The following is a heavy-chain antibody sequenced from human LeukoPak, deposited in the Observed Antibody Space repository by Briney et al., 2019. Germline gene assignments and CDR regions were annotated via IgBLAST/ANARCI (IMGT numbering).Heavy chain of an antibody. V-gene: IGHV4-34*01. Sequence: SETLSLTCAVYGGSFSGYYWSWIRQPPGKGLEWIGEINHGGSTNYNPSLKSRVTISVDTSKNQFSLKLSSVTAADTAVYYCARGRRYWGQGTLVTVSS. CDR2: INHGGST. CDR3: ARGRRY. CDR1: GGSFSGYY. J-gene: IGHJ4*02.